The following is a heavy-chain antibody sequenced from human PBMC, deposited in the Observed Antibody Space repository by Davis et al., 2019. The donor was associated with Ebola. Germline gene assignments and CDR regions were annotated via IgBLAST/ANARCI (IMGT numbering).Heavy chain of an antibody. Sequence: GESLKISCAASGFTFSDYYMNWIRQAPGKGLEWVSYISDSGSISYADSVKGRFTISRDNTKKSLYLQMNSLRAEDTAVYYCARDVGRNSRFDPWGQGTLVTVSS. V-gene: IGHV3-11*01. CDR1: GFTFSDYY. J-gene: IGHJ5*02. CDR3: ARDVGRNSRFDP. D-gene: IGHD1-26*01. CDR2: ISDSGSI.